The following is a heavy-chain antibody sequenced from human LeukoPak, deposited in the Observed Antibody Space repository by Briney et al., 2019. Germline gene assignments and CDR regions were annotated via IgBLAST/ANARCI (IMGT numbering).Heavy chain of an antibody. V-gene: IGHV3-11*01. J-gene: IGHJ4*02. CDR3: AKRGVVIRVILVGFHKEAYYFDS. CDR2: ISSSGSTI. Sequence: PGGSLRLSCAASGFTFSDYYMSWIRQAPGKGLEWVSYISSSGSTIYYADSVKGRFTISRDNAKNSLYLQMNSLRAEDTAAYFCAKRGVVIRVILVGFHKEAYYFDSWGQGALVTVSS. CDR1: GFTFSDYY. D-gene: IGHD3-22*01.